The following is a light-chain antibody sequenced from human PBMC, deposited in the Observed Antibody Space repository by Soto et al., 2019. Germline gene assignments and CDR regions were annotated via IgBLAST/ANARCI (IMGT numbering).Light chain of an antibody. CDR2: EVS. V-gene: IGLV2-8*01. CDR3: SSYAGNSRYV. J-gene: IGLJ1*01. CDR1: SSDVGRYNY. Sequence: QSALTQPPSASGSPGQSVTISCTGTSSDVGRYNYISWYQQRPGKAPKLIIYEVSKRPSGVPDRLSGFKYGNTASLTVSGLQAEDEADYYCSSYAGNSRYVFGTGTNV.